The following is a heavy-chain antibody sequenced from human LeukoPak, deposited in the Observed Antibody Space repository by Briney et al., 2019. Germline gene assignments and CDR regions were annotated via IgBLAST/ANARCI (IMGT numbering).Heavy chain of an antibody. Sequence: ASVKVSCKAPGHTFTVYYMHWVRQAPGQGLEWMGWINPNSGRTNYAQRFQGRVTMTRDTSISTAYMERSRLRSDDTAVYYCALNDYGDGLGYWGQGTLVTVFS. J-gene: IGHJ4*02. CDR2: INPNSGRT. CDR3: ALNDYGDGLGY. D-gene: IGHD4-17*01. CDR1: GHTFTVYY. V-gene: IGHV1-2*02.